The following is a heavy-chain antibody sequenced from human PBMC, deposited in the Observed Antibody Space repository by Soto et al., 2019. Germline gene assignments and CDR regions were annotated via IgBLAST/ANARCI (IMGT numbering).Heavy chain of an antibody. J-gene: IGHJ6*02. CDR1: GFTYTDFA. V-gene: IGHV3-30*09. CDR3: ARRVWDSYYAIDV. CDR2: ISYAGSDK. D-gene: IGHD3-22*01. Sequence: VQLVESGGGEVQPGRSLRLSCAASGFTYTDFALHWVRQAPGKGLEWVAIISYAGSDKYYADSVKGRFAISRNNPKNTLYLEMNSLRPEDTAVYFCARRVWDSYYAIDVWGQGTTVTVFS.